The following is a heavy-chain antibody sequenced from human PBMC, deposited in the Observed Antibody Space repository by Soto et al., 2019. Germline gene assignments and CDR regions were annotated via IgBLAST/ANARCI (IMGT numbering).Heavy chain of an antibody. D-gene: IGHD1-26*01. V-gene: IGHV1-3*01. CDR1: GYTFNSYV. CDR2: INAGNGKT. Sequence: QVQLVQSGSEVKKPGASVKVSCKASGYTFNSYVLHWVRQAPGQRLEWMGWINAGNGKTKYSQKLQGRLTFARDTSASTAYMELSSLRSEDTAVYYCARDNVGGELNKVELEYWGQGTLVTVSS. CDR3: ARDNVGGELNKVELEY. J-gene: IGHJ4*02.